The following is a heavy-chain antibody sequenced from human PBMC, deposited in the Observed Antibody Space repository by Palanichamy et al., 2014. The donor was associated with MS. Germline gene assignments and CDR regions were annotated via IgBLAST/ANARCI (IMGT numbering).Heavy chain of an antibody. CDR1: GGSVSSGYYY. CDR3: ARHNWNDFHPYYGTDV. D-gene: IGHD1-20*01. Sequence: QVQLQESGPGLVKPSETLSLTCTVSGGSVSSGYYYWTWIRQPPGKGLEWIGYVHHSGSTQYNPSLKSRVTISLDTSKNDFSLKLTSVTAADTAVYYCARHNWNDFHPYYGTDVWGQGATVTVSS. J-gene: IGHJ6*02. CDR2: VHHSGST. V-gene: IGHV4-61*03.